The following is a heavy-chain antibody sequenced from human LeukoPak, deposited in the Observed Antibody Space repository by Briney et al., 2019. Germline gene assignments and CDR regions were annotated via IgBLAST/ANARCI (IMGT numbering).Heavy chain of an antibody. D-gene: IGHD3-22*01. Sequence: SQTLSLTCTVSGDSFSSSSSSWGWIRQPPEKGLEWIGNVNHSGSTYYNPSLMSRVTISVDTSKKQFSLKLSSVTAADTAVYYCVRLYDSGGLYFYYYMDVWGKGTTVTVSS. V-gene: IGHV4-39*01. J-gene: IGHJ6*03. CDR1: GDSFSSSSSS. CDR2: VNHSGST. CDR3: VRLYDSGGLYFYYYMDV.